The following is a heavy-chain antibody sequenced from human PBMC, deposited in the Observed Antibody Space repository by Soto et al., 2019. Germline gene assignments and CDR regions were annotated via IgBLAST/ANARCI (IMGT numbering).Heavy chain of an antibody. D-gene: IGHD1-26*01. V-gene: IGHV4-4*02. J-gene: IGHJ5*01. Sequence: SETLSLTCTVSGGSITNSNWWSWVRLPPAKGLEWIGDIYHAGSTKYNPSLERRVTMSVDTSNNQLALTLTSVTAADTAVYFCARGPPIVGNTTPLDSWGHGTLVTVS. CDR2: IYHAGST. CDR1: GGSITNSNW. CDR3: ARGPPIVGNTTPLDS.